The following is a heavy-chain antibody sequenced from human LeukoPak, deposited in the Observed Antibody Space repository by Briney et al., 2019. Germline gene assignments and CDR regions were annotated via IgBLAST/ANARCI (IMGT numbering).Heavy chain of an antibody. CDR1: GFTFSTYW. CDR2: IKQDGSEK. D-gene: IGHD2-8*02. CDR3: ARGQGYWPFDY. J-gene: IGHJ4*02. Sequence: GGSLRLSCTVSGFTFSTYWMNWVRQAPGKGLEWVANIKQDGSEKYYVYSVKGRFTISRDNADNSLYLQMNSLSPEDTAVYYCARGQGYWPFDYWGQGALVTVSS. V-gene: IGHV3-7*01.